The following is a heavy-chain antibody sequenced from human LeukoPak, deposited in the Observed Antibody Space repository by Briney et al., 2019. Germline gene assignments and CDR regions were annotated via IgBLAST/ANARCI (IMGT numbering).Heavy chain of an antibody. D-gene: IGHD3-3*01. CDR2: MNPNSGNT. J-gene: IGHJ6*02. CDR1: GYTFTSYD. V-gene: IGHV1-8*01. CDR3: ASPTLEWLFDGMDV. Sequence: ASVKVSCKASGYTFTSYDINWVRQAAGQGLEWMGWMNPNSGNTGYAQKFQGRVTMTRNTSISTAYMELSSLRSEDTAVYYCASPTLEWLFDGMDVRGQGTTVTVSS.